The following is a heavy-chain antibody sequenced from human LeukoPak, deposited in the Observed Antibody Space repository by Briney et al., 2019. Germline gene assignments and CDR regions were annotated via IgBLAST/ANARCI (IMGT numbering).Heavy chain of an antibody. CDR1: GLTFSSHW. CDR2: VNEDGSET. CDR3: AGAKPADFDL. Sequence: PGGSLRLSCAASGLTFSSHWIHWVRQAPGKGLVWVSRVNEDGSETNYADSVKGRLTISRDNAKNTAYLEMNSLRAEDTAVYYCAGAKPADFDLWGRGTLLTVSS. J-gene: IGHJ2*01. V-gene: IGHV3-74*01.